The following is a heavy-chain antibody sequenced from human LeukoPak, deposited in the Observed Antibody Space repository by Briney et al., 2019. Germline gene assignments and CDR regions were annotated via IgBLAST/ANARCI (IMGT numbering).Heavy chain of an antibody. V-gene: IGHV4-59*01. CDR1: GGSISSYY. J-gene: IGHJ4*02. CDR3: ARATARASHFDY. D-gene: IGHD4-17*01. CDR2: IYYSGST. Sequence: SETLSLTCTVSGGSISSYYWSWIRQPPGKGLEWIGYIYYSGSTNYNPSLKSRVTISVDTSKNQFSLELSSVTAADTAVCYCARATARASHFDYWGQGTLVTVSS.